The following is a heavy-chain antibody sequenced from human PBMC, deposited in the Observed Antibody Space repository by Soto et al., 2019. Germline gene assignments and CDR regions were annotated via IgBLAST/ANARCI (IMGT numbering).Heavy chain of an antibody. CDR2: IHGGGGGA. CDR1: GFIFSSYA. V-gene: IGHV3-23*01. CDR3: ARDPNGDYVGAFDF. D-gene: IGHD4-17*01. J-gene: IGHJ3*01. Sequence: EVQLLESGGGLVQPGGSLRLSCAASGFIFSSYAMIWVRQVPGKGLEWVSAIHGGGGGAHYADSVRGRFTISRDNSKNTLYLQMNSLRAEDTAVYYCARDPNGDYVGAFDFWGQGTLVTVSS.